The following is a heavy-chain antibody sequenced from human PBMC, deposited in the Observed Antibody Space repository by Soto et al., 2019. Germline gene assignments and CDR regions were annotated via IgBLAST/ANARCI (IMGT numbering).Heavy chain of an antibody. CDR3: ARAATVTTFRLQSPDYYHYVMDV. J-gene: IGHJ6*02. Sequence: DSVKVSCKASGDTFTSYYMHWVRQAPGQVLEWMGRINPSGGSTISAQRFQGSVTMTRDTSTSTVYLELSSLRSEDTAVYYCARAATVTTFRLQSPDYYHYVMDVWGQGTTVPGSS. V-gene: IGHV1-46*01. CDR2: INPSGGST. D-gene: IGHD4-4*01. CDR1: GDTFTSYY.